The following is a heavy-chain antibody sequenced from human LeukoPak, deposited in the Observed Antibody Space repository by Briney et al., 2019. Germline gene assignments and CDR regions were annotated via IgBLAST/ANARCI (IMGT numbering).Heavy chain of an antibody. CDR2: IKQDGSEK. CDR3: ASQSYGLFEY. J-gene: IGHJ4*02. V-gene: IGHV3-7*01. D-gene: IGHD3-10*01. CDR1: GFTFTSYW. Sequence: PGGSLRLSCAASGFTFTSYWMSWVRQAPGKGLEWVANIKQDGSEKYYVDSVKDRFTISRDNAKNSLYLQMNSLRAEDTAVYYCASQSYGLFEYWGQGTLVTVSS.